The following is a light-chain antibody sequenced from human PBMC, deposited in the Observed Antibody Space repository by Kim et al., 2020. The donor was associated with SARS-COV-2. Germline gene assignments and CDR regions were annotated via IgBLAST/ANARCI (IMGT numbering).Light chain of an antibody. CDR1: QGISNY. J-gene: IGKJ1*01. V-gene: IGKV1-27*01. CDR3: QNYNNAPWT. Sequence: DIQMTQSPSSLSASVGDRLTITCRASQGISNYLAWYQQIPGKVPKLLFYGASTLQSGVPSRFSGSGSGTDFALTISSLQPEDVATYYCQNYNNAPWTFGQGTKVDIK. CDR2: GAS.